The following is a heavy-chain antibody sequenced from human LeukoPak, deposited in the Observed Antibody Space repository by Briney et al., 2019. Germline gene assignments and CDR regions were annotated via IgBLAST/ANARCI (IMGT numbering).Heavy chain of an antibody. CDR3: ARHVAVAAEYDY. Sequence: PSETLSLTCTVSGDSITSRTSCWSWIRQSPTNGLQWITCMYHTGGTFYSPSLRSRVVISLDASKNQFSLKLNSVTAADTAVYYCARHVAVAAEYDYWGQGTLVTVSS. CDR1: GDSITSRTSC. J-gene: IGHJ4*02. V-gene: IGHV4-39*01. D-gene: IGHD6-19*01. CDR2: MYHTGGT.